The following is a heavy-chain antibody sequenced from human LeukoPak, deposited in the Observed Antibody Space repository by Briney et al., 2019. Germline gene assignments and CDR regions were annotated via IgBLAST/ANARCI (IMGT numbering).Heavy chain of an antibody. D-gene: IGHD3-16*01. CDR2: IYYSGST. CDR1: GGSISSYY. CDR3: ARDYGGAFDI. Sequence: SETLSLTCTVSGGSISSYYWSWIRQPPGKGLEWIGYIYYSGSTNYNPSLKSRVTISVDTSKNQLSLKLSSVTAADTAVYYCARDYGGAFDIWGQGTMVTVSS. J-gene: IGHJ3*02. V-gene: IGHV4-59*01.